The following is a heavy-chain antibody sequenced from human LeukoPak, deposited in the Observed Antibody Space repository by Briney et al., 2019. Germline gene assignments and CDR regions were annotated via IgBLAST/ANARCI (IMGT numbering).Heavy chain of an antibody. Sequence: SETLSLTCTVSGGSISSYYWSWIRQPPGKGLEWIGYIYTIESINYNPYHRSRVNIAVATSKNSISLKLSSVTAADTAVYYCARAYPKYSGSSGADAFDNWGQGTMVTVSS. CDR2: IYTIESI. J-gene: IGHJ3*02. CDR1: GGSISSYY. V-gene: IGHV4-4*09. CDR3: ARAYPKYSGSSGADAFDN. D-gene: IGHD6-6*01.